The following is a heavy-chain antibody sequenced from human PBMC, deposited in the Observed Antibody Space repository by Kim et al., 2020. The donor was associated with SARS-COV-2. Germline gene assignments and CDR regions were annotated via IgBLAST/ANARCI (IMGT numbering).Heavy chain of an antibody. D-gene: IGHD3-22*01. CDR2: IKSKTDGGTT. CDR3: TTDDYYDSSGYEY. V-gene: IGHV3-15*01. J-gene: IGHJ4*02. Sequence: GGSLRLSCAASGFTFSNAWMSWVRQAPGKGLEWVGRIKSKTDGGTTDYAAPVKGRFTISRDDSKNTLYLQMNSLKTEDTAVYYCTTDDYYDSSGYEYWGQGTLVTVSS. CDR1: GFTFSNAW.